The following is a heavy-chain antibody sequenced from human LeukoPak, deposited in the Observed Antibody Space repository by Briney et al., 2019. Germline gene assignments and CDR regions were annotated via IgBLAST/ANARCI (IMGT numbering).Heavy chain of an antibody. CDR1: GGSISSYY. CDR3: ARHYCSSTSCSDY. J-gene: IGHJ4*02. V-gene: IGHV4-34*01. Sequence: SETLSLTCTVSGGSISSYYWRWIRQPPGKGLEGIGEINHSGSTNYNPSLKSRVTISVDTSKNQFSLKLSSVTAADTAVYYCARHYCSSTSCSDYWGQGTLVTVSS. D-gene: IGHD2-2*01. CDR2: INHSGST.